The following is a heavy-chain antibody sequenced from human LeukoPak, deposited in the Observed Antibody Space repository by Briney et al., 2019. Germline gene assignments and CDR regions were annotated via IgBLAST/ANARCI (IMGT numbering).Heavy chain of an antibody. CDR3: ATGYYYGSGSLDY. J-gene: IGHJ4*02. V-gene: IGHV4-34*01. D-gene: IGHD3-10*01. CDR1: GGSFSGYY. Sequence: SETLSLTCAVYGGSFSGYYWSWIRQPPGKGLEWIGEINHSGSTNYNPSLKSRVTISVDTSKNQFSLKLSSVTAADTAVYYCATGYYYGSGSLDYWGQGTLVTVSS. CDR2: INHSGST.